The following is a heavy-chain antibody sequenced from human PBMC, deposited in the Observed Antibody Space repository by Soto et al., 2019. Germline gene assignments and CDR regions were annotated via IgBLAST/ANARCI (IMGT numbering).Heavy chain of an antibody. Sequence: QVQLVQSGAEVKSAGSSVKVSCKASGDTFNFYSINWVRQAPGLGLEWVGRVNPILSMSNYAQRFQGRVTMTADKSTCTAYMELRSLRSEDTAIYDCASNYGSGYRAFDSWGQGALVTVSS. CDR3: ASNYGSGYRAFDS. CDR2: VNPILSMS. V-gene: IGHV1-69*02. CDR1: GDTFNFYS. D-gene: IGHD3-10*01. J-gene: IGHJ4*02.